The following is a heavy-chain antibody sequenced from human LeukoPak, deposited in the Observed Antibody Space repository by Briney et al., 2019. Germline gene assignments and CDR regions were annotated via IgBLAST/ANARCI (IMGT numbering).Heavy chain of an antibody. CDR1: GYSISSGYY. CDR2: IYHSGRT. CDR3: AREGDSSSVGWFDP. D-gene: IGHD6-13*01. V-gene: IGHV4-38-2*02. J-gene: IGHJ5*02. Sequence: SETLSLTCTVSGYSISSGYYWGWIRQPPGKGLEWIGSIYHSGRTYYNPSLERRVTISVDTSKNQFSLKLSSVTAADTAVYYCAREGDSSSVGWFDPWGQGTLVTVSS.